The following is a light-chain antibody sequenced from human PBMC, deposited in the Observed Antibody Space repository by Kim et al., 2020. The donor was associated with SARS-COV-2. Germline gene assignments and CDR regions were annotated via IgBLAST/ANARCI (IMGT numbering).Light chain of an antibody. V-gene: IGKV1-33*01. Sequence: SVEDRVTITCQVSQDNSNYLNWYQQEPGEAPKLLIYDASNLETGVPSRFSGSGSGTDFTFTISSLQPGDSATYYCQQYDNLPALTFGGGTKVDIK. CDR2: DAS. CDR3: QQYDNLPALT. CDR1: QDNSNY. J-gene: IGKJ4*01.